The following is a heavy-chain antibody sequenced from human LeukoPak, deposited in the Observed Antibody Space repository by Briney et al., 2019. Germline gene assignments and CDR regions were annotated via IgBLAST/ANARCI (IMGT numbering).Heavy chain of an antibody. Sequence: GGSLRLSCAASGFTFSSYSMNWVRQAPGKGLEWVSSINSSSSYIYYADSVKGRFTISRDNAKNSLYLQMNSLRAEDTAVYYCARAPVLRFLEWLPLPHFDYWGQGTLVTVSS. CDR1: GFTFSSYS. CDR3: ARAPVLRFLEWLPLPHFDY. V-gene: IGHV3-21*01. D-gene: IGHD3-3*01. CDR2: INSSSSYI. J-gene: IGHJ4*02.